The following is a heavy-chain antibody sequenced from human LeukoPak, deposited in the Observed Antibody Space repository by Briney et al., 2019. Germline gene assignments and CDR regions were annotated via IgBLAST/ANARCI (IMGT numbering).Heavy chain of an antibody. CDR1: GYTFDIYA. D-gene: IGHD3-10*01. CDR2: ISYDGTKT. CDR3: ARDFRSHGSGKYIPPY. Sequence: PGGSLRLSCAGSGYTFDIYAMHWVRQPPGKGLEWVAIISYDGTKTYYTDSVKGRFTISRDNSKKTMYLEMNSLRGEDTAVYYCARDFRSHGSGKYIPPYWGQGTLVTVSS. J-gene: IGHJ4*02. V-gene: IGHV3-30*04.